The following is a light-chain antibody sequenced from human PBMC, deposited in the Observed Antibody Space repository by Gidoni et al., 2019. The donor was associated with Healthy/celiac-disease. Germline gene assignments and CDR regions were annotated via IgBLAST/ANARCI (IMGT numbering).Light chain of an antibody. V-gene: IGKV1-39*01. J-gene: IGKJ1*01. Sequence: IQMTQSPSSLSESVGDRVTITCRASQSISSYLNWYQQKPGKAPMLLIYAASSLQSGVPSRFSGSGSGTDFTLTISSLQPEDFATYYCQQSYSTPQTFGQGTKVEIK. CDR1: QSISSY. CDR3: QQSYSTPQT. CDR2: AAS.